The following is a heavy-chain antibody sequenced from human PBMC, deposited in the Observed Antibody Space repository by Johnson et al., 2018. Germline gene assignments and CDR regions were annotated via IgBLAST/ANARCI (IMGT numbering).Heavy chain of an antibody. V-gene: IGHV4-59*01. Sequence: QVQLQESGPGLVKPSETLSLTCTVSGGSISSYYWSWIRQPPGQGLEWIGYLYYSGSTNYNPSLKSRVTILEDTSKNQFSLKLSSATAEDTAVYYWARDDTYYYDSSGYYAGYFQHWGQGTLVTVSS. J-gene: IGHJ1*01. CDR3: ARDDTYYYDSSGYYAGYFQH. CDR1: GGSISSYY. D-gene: IGHD3-22*01. CDR2: LYYSGST.